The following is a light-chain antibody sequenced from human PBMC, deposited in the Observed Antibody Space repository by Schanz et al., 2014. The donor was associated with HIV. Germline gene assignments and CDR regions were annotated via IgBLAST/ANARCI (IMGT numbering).Light chain of an antibody. V-gene: IGKV1-9*01. CDR2: SAS. J-gene: IGKJ3*01. Sequence: DIQLTQSPSFLSASVGDRVTITCRASQDINNFLAWYQQKPGKAPKLLIYSASTLHSGVPSRFSGSGSGTEFTLTISSLQPEDFATYYCQQLNSYPLFAFGPGTKVDV. CDR1: QDINNF. CDR3: QQLNSYPLFA.